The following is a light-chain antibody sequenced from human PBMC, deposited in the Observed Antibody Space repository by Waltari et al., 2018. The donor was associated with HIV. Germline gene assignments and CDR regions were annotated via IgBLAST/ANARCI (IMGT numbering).Light chain of an antibody. J-gene: IGLJ2*01. CDR1: LSTIGRTA. V-gene: IGLV1-47*01. CDR2: GNN. CDR3: AAWDDGLSGVI. Sequence: QPVLSQAPSASGAPGQRLVLSCSGDLSTIGRTAVSWYQPSPGRAPRLLIDGNNERPSEVPDRFSGSKSGSSASLAISGLQSEDEGDYFCAAWDDGLSGVIFGGGTRLTV.